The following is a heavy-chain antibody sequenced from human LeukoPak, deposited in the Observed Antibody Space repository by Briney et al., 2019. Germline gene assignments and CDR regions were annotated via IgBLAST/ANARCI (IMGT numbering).Heavy chain of an antibody. J-gene: IGHJ4*02. CDR3: AKSKSVSYYDDLYFDS. CDR2: ISSSGGST. D-gene: IGHD1-26*01. Sequence: GGSLRLSCAASGFTFSNYAMSWVRQAPGKGLEWVSSISSSGGSTYYADSVKGRFTISRDNSKNTLYLQMNSLRAEDTAVYYCAKSKSVSYYDDLYFDSWGQGTLVTVSS. CDR1: GFTFSNYA. V-gene: IGHV3-23*01.